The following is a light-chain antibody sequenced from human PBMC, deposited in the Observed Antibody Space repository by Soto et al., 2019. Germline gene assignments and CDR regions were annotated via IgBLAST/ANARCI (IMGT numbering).Light chain of an antibody. Sequence: EIVFTQSPPSLSFSPRERATLSCRASQSVNNYLAWYQQKPGQAPRLLIYDTSNRATGIPARFSGSASGTDFTLTISSLEPEDFAVYYCHQRANWPWTFGQGTKVDIK. CDR1: QSVNNY. J-gene: IGKJ1*01. CDR2: DTS. CDR3: HQRANWPWT. V-gene: IGKV3-11*01.